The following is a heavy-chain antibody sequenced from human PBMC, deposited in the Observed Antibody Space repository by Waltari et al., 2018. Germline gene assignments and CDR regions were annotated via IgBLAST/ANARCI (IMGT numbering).Heavy chain of an antibody. V-gene: IGHV1-69*01. CDR3: ARGPRSMVRGPFDP. D-gene: IGHD3-10*01. J-gene: IGHJ5*02. CDR1: GGTFSSYA. Sequence: KASGGTFSSYAISWVRQAPGQGLEWMGGIIPIFGTANYAQKFQGRVTITADESTSTAYMELSSLRSEDTAVYYCARGPRSMVRGPFDPWGQGTLVTVSS. CDR2: IIPIFGTA.